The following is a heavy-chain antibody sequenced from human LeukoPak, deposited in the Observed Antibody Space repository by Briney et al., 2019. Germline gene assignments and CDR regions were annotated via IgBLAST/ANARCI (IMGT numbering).Heavy chain of an antibody. CDR2: ISAYNGNT. J-gene: IGHJ6*02. Sequence: ASVKVSCKASGYTFTSYGISWVRQAPGQGLEWMGWISAYNGNTNYAQKLQGRVTMTTDTSTSTAYMELRSLRSDDTAVYYCARDRPRLSDYYYGMDVWGQGTTVTVSS. CDR3: ARDRPRLSDYYYGMDV. V-gene: IGHV1-18*01. CDR1: GYTFTSYG.